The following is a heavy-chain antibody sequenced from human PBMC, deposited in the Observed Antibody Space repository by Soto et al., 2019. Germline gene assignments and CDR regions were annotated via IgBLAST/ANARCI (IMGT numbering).Heavy chain of an antibody. D-gene: IGHD3-22*01. Sequence: TSETLSLTCTVSGGSISSGGYYWSWIRQHPGKGLEWIGYIYYSGSTYYNPSLKSRVTISVDTSKNQFSLKLSSVTAADTAVYYCARDGGYYDSSGLSVGYFDYWGQGTLVTVSS. CDR2: IYYSGST. V-gene: IGHV4-31*03. CDR1: GGSISSGGYY. CDR3: ARDGGYYDSSGLSVGYFDY. J-gene: IGHJ4*02.